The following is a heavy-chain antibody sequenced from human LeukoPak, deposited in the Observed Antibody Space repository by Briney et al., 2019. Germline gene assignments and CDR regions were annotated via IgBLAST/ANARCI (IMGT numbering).Heavy chain of an antibody. D-gene: IGHD6-13*01. CDR2: ISAYNGNT. CDR3: ARVSRQQLVPGYYFDC. CDR1: GYTFTSYG. J-gene: IGHJ4*02. V-gene: IGHV1-18*01. Sequence: ASVKVSCKASGYTFTSYGISWVRQAPGQGLEWMGWISAYNGNTNYAQKLQGRVTMTADTSTSTAYMELRSLRSDDTAVYYCARVSRQQLVPGYYFDCWGQGTLVTVSS.